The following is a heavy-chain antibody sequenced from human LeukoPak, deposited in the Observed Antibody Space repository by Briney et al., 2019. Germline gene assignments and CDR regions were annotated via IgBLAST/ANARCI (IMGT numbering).Heavy chain of an antibody. CDR2: ISGSGGST. Sequence: GGSLTLSCAASGFTFSSYAMSWVRQAPGKGLEWVSAISGSGGSTYYADSVKGRFTISRNNAKNSLYLQMSNLRADDAAVYFCARGGGLDVWGEGATVTVSS. D-gene: IGHD3-16*01. CDR1: GFTFSSYA. J-gene: IGHJ6*04. V-gene: IGHV3-23*01. CDR3: ARGGGLDV.